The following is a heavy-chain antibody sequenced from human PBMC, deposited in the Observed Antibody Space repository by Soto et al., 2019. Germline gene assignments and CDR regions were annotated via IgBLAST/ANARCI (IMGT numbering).Heavy chain of an antibody. J-gene: IGHJ6*02. D-gene: IGHD6-13*01. CDR2: IYPGDSDT. CDR3: ARTAAAGKYYYGMDV. V-gene: IGHV5-51*01. Sequence: GQPLKNSCNGSGYSITSCWIGCVLQIPGKGLECMGIIYPGDSDTRYSPSFQGQVTISADKSISTAYLQWSSLKASDIAMYYCARTAAAGKYYYGMDVWGQGTTVTVSS. CDR1: GYSITSCW.